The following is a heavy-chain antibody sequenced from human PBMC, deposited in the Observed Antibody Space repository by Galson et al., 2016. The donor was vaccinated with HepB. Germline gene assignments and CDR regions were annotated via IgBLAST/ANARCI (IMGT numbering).Heavy chain of an antibody. Sequence: APGKGLEWVALISNDGTNKHLADSVRGRFTISRDNSENTLYVEMNSLRIEDTAVYFCARNYESGGYLSAFDYYGVDVWGPGTTVTVSS. J-gene: IGHJ6*02. D-gene: IGHD3-22*01. CDR2: ISNDGTNK. CDR3: ARNYESGGYLSAFDYYGVDV. V-gene: IGHV3-30*04.